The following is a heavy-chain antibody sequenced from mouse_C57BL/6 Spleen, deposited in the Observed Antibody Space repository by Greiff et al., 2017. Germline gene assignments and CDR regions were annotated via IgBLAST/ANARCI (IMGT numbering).Heavy chain of an antibody. D-gene: IGHD2-2*01. Sequence: EVKLMESGGGLVKPGGSLKLSCAASGFTFSDYGMHWVRQAPEKGLEWVAYISSGSSTIYYADTVKGRFTISRDNAKNTLFLQMTSLRSEDTAMYYWARQGYPYYYAMDYWGQGTSVTVSS. CDR1: GFTFSDYG. V-gene: IGHV5-17*01. CDR3: ARQGYPYYYAMDY. J-gene: IGHJ4*01. CDR2: ISSGSSTI.